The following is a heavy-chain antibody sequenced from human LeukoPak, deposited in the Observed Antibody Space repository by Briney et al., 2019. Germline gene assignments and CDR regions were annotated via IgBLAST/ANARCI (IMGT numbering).Heavy chain of an antibody. V-gene: IGHV3-7*02. CDR2: IGEDGSEI. CDR1: GFTFSQYW. CDR3: ATNSGWRFDY. D-gene: IGHD2-21*01. J-gene: IGHJ4*02. Sequence: GGSLRLSCAASGFTFSQYWMSWVRQAPGKGLEWVANIGEDGSEIYYVDSVKGRFTISRDNAKNSLYLQMNSLRAEDTAVNYCATNSGWRFDYWGQGTLVTVSS.